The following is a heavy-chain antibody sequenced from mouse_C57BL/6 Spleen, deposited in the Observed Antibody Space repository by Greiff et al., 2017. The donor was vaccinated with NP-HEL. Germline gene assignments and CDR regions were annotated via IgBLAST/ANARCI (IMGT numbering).Heavy chain of an antibody. Sequence: QVQLKESGAELARPGASVKLSCKASGYTFTSYGISWVKQRTGQGLEWIGELYPRSGNTYYNEKFKGKATLTADKSSSTAYMELRSLTSEDSAVYFCARLPSYYYGSSYFAYWGQGTLVTVSA. V-gene: IGHV1-81*01. D-gene: IGHD1-1*01. CDR1: GYTFTSYG. CDR3: ARLPSYYYGSSYFAY. CDR2: LYPRSGNT. J-gene: IGHJ3*01.